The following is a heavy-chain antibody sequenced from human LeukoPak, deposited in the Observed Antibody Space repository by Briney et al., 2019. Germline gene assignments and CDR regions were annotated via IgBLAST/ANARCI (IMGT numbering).Heavy chain of an antibody. Sequence: SETLSLTCTVSGGSISSYYWTWIRQHPGKGLEWIGYTYYSGITYYNPSLKSRVIISVDTSKNQFSLKLSSVTAADTAVYYCAREFRRSYEYSGYDPPLFKWGQGTLVTVSS. CDR1: GGSISSYY. CDR2: TYYSGIT. J-gene: IGHJ4*02. D-gene: IGHD5-12*01. V-gene: IGHV4-59*06. CDR3: AREFRRSYEYSGYDPPLFK.